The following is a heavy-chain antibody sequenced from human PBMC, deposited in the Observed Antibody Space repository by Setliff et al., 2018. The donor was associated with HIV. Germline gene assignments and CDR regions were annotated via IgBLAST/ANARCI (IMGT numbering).Heavy chain of an antibody. CDR1: GYRFTDYY. CDR3: ARYLVVVPVAVGGLDV. V-gene: IGHV1-2*02. D-gene: IGHD2-2*01. CDR2: INPNSGGT. J-gene: IGHJ6*02. Sequence: ASVKVSCKAPGYRFTDYYIHWVRQAPGQGLEWMGWINPNSGGTNYAQKFQGRVTMTRDTSISTAYMELSGLTSDDSAVYYCARYLVVVPVAVGGLDVWGQGTTVTVSS.